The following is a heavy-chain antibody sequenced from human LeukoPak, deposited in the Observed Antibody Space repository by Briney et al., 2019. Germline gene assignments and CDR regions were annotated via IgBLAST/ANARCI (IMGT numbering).Heavy chain of an antibody. Sequence: GASVKVSCKASGHTSTTYAIHWVRQALGQGLEWMGWINAGNGNIKYSQKFQGRVTITGDTSASTAYMELRSLRSDDTAVYYCARCIVGATIWFDPWGQGTLVTVSS. D-gene: IGHD1-26*01. CDR3: ARCIVGATIWFDP. CDR2: INAGNGNI. CDR1: GHTSTTYA. V-gene: IGHV1-3*01. J-gene: IGHJ5*02.